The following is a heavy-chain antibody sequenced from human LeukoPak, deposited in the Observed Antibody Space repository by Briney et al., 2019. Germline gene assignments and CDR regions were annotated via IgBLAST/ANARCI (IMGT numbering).Heavy chain of an antibody. Sequence: GGSLRLSRAASGFTFSSYSMNWVRQAPGKGLEWVSSISSSSSYIYYADSVKGRFTISRDNAKNSLYLQMNSLRAEDTAVYYCARASLNQKDIWGQGTMVTVSS. CDR2: ISSSSSYI. V-gene: IGHV3-21*01. D-gene: IGHD1-14*01. CDR3: ARASLNQKDI. CDR1: GFTFSSYS. J-gene: IGHJ3*02.